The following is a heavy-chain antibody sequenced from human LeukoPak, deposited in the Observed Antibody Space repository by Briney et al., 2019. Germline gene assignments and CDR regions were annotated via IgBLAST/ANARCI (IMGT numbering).Heavy chain of an antibody. CDR3: ARSQEPLRHAFDI. CDR1: GGTFSSYA. Sequence: SVKVSCKASGGTFSSYAISWVRQAPGQGLEWMGGIIPIFGTANYAQKFQGRVTITADKSTSTAYMELSSLRSEDTAVYYCARSQEPLRHAFDIGGQGTMVTVSS. CDR2: IIPIFGTA. D-gene: IGHD1-14*01. V-gene: IGHV1-69*06. J-gene: IGHJ3*02.